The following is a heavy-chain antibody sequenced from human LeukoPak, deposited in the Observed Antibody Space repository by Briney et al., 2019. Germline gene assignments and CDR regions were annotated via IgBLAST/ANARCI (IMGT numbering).Heavy chain of an antibody. J-gene: IGHJ6*02. CDR3: VRDRGIASTGGYGMDV. D-gene: IGHD6-13*01. Sequence: PWGSLRLSCAASGFTFSTYWMTWVRQAPGKGPEWVANIKEDGSATYYVDSVKGRFTISRDNAKKSLYLQMNSLRAEDTAVYYCVRDRGIASTGGYGMDVWGQGTTVTVSS. CDR1: GFTFSTYW. CDR2: IKEDGSAT. V-gene: IGHV3-7*05.